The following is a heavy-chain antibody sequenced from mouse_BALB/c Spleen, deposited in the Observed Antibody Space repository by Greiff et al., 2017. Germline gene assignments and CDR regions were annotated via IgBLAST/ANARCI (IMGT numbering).Heavy chain of an antibody. V-gene: IGHV3-2*02. CDR1: GYSITSDYA. J-gene: IGHJ4*01. D-gene: IGHD2-1*01. CDR2: ISYSGST. Sequence: EVKLVESGPGLVKPSQSLSLTCTVTGYSITSDYAWNWIRQFPGNKLEWMGYISYSGSTSYNPSLKSRISITRDTSKNQFFLQLNSVTTEDTATYYCARGGNYHYYAMDYWGQGTSVTVSS. CDR3: ARGGNYHYYAMDY.